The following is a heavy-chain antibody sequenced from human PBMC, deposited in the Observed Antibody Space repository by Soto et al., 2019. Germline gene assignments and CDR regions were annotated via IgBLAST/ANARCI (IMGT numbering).Heavy chain of an antibody. Sequence: SPTLSLPCGISGDSVSSDSADWNWIRQSPSRGLEWLGRTYYRSKWYNDYAVSVKSRIIIKADTSRNQFSLQLNSVTPEDTAVYYCARDLSGMDVWGQGPTVTVSS. CDR3: ARDLSGMDV. CDR2: TYYRSKWYN. J-gene: IGHJ6*02. D-gene: IGHD3-16*02. CDR1: GDSVSSDSAD. V-gene: IGHV6-1*01.